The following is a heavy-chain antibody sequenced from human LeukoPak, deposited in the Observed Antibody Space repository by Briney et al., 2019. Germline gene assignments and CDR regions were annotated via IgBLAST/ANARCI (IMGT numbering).Heavy chain of an antibody. Sequence: QAGGSLRLSCAASGFAVSSNYMSWVRQTPGKGLEWVSVIYSGGSTYYADSVKGRFTISRDNSKNTLYLQMNSLRAEDTAVYYCARDPSFSVPYYYYGMDVWGQGTTVTVSS. D-gene: IGHD3-10*01. V-gene: IGHV3-53*01. CDR2: IYSGGST. J-gene: IGHJ6*02. CDR1: GFAVSSNY. CDR3: ARDPSFSVPYYYYGMDV.